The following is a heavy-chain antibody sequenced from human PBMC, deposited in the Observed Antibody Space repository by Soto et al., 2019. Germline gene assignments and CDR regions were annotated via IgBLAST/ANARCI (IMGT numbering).Heavy chain of an antibody. Sequence: ASVKVSCKASGYTFTSYGISWVRQAPGQGLEWMGWISAYNGNTNYAQKLQGRVTMATDTSTSTAYMELRSLRSDDTAVYYCARGAIYGSGSYYGSGSFSYGMDVWGQGTTVTVS. CDR1: GYTFTSYG. CDR2: ISAYNGNT. D-gene: IGHD3-10*01. CDR3: ARGAIYGSGSYYGSGSFSYGMDV. V-gene: IGHV1-18*01. J-gene: IGHJ6*02.